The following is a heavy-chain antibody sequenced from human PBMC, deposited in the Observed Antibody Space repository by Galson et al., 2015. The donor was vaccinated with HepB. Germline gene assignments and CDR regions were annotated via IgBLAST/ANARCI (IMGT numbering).Heavy chain of an antibody. CDR3: ASTRIYDFWSALDY. CDR1: GYTFTSYG. CDR2: ISAYNDNT. Sequence: SVKVSCKASGYTFTSYGISWVRQAPGQGLEWMGWISAYNDNTNYAQKLQGRVTMTTDTSTSTAYMELRSLRSDDTAVYYCASTRIYDFWSALDYWGQGTLVTVSS. J-gene: IGHJ4*02. V-gene: IGHV1-18*01. D-gene: IGHD3-3*01.